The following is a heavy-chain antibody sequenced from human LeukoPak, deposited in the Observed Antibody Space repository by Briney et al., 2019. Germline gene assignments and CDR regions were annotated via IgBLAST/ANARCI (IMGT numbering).Heavy chain of an antibody. Sequence: APVKVSCKASGYTFTSYGISWVRQAPGQGLEWMGWISTYNGDTNYAQKLQGRVTMTTDTSTSTAYMELRSLRPDDTALYYCARVRNSGWGIDYWGQGTLVTVSS. J-gene: IGHJ4*02. CDR1: GYTFTSYG. CDR3: ARVRNSGWGIDY. D-gene: IGHD6-19*01. CDR2: ISTYNGDT. V-gene: IGHV1-18*01.